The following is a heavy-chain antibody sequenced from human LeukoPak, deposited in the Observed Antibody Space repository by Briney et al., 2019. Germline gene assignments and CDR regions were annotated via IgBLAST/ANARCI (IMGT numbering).Heavy chain of an antibody. CDR1: GGSISSYY. CDR3: ARVYTVGDGDYYFDY. D-gene: IGHD4-17*01. V-gene: IGHV4-59*08. J-gene: IGHJ4*02. Sequence: SETLSLTCTVSGGSISSYYWSWVRQPPGKGLEWIGYIYYSGSTNYNPSLKSRVTISVDTSKNQFSLKLSSVTAADTAVYYCARVYTVGDGDYYFDYWGQGTLVTVSS. CDR2: IYYSGST.